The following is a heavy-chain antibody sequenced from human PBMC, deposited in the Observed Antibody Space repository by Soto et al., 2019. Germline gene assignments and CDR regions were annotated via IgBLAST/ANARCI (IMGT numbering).Heavy chain of an antibody. CDR2: IDSSGEK. J-gene: IGHJ5*02. CDR1: GLSITDSEMG. V-gene: IGHV2-26*01. CDR3: ARRHLAVAVSPWFDP. Sequence: QVTLKESGPVLVKPTETLTLRCTVSGLSITDSEMGVSWIRQPPGQPLEWLAHIDSSGEKSYRTFLKSRLAISKDTSKSQIALTMTTMDPADTATYYCARRHLAVAVSPWFDPWRQRIPVTVSS. D-gene: IGHD6-19*01.